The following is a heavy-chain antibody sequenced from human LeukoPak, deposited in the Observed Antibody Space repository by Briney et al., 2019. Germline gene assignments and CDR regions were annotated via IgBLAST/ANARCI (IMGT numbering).Heavy chain of an antibody. D-gene: IGHD3-10*01. CDR1: GFTFSNYA. CDR3: AKGXXYYGSVTSKKTD. CDR2: ISGGSGNI. J-gene: IGHJ4*02. Sequence: GGSLRLSCSVSGFTFSNYAMHWVRQAPGKGLEWVSLISGGSGNIYYVDSVKGRFTISRDNSKNTLYVQMTSLRAEDTAIYYXAKGXXYYGSVTSKKTDWGQGTLVTVSS. V-gene: IGHV3-23*01.